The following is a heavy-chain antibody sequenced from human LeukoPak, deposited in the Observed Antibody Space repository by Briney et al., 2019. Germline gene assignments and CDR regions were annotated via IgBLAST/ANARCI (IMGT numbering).Heavy chain of an antibody. CDR1: GYTFTGYG. V-gene: IGHV1-8*01. D-gene: IGHD3-9*01. CDR2: INPNSGGT. Sequence: GASVKVSCKASGYTFTGYGFSWVRQAPGQGLEWMGWINPNSGGTNYAQKFQGRVSMTRNTSISTAYMELSSLRSEDTAVYYCARGRRYYDILTGLLGRYYYMDVWGKGTTVTISS. CDR3: ARGRRYYDILTGLLGRYYYMDV. J-gene: IGHJ6*03.